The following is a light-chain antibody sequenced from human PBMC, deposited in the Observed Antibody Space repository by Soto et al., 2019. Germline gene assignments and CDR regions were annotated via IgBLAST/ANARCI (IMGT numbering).Light chain of an antibody. Sequence: QSVLTQLPSASGTPGQRVFISCSGSSSNIGGTNYAYWYQQLPGAAPKLLMHSNNLRPSGVPERISGSKSGTSASLAISGLRSEDEAVYYCASWDDRLGAVIFGGGTKATVL. CDR2: SNN. CDR1: SSNIGGTNY. J-gene: IGLJ2*01. CDR3: ASWDDRLGAVI. V-gene: IGLV1-47*02.